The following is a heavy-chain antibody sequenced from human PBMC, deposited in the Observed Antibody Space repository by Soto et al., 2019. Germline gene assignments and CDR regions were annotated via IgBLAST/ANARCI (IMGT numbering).Heavy chain of an antibody. Sequence: QVQLKESGPGLVKPSQTLSLTCTVSGGSISSGGQYWSWIRQHPGKGLEWIGYIYDSGSTYYNPSLRSRVNISVDKSKKQFSLKLRSVTAADTAVYYCARDAAEYYFDYWGQGTLVTVSS. CDR1: GGSISSGGQY. J-gene: IGHJ4*02. CDR2: IYDSGST. D-gene: IGHD6-25*01. V-gene: IGHV4-31*03. CDR3: ARDAAEYYFDY.